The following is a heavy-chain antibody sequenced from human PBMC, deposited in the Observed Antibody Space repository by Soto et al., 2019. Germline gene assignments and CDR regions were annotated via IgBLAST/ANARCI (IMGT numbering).Heavy chain of an antibody. CDR2: ISAYNGNT. CDR1: GYTFTSYG. J-gene: IGHJ5*02. Sequence: ASVKVSCKASGYTFTSYGISWVRQAPGQGLEWMGWISAYNGNTNYAQKLQGRVTMTTDTSTSTAYMELRSLRSDDTAVYYCARVSLLWFGELLHGNWFDPWGQGTLVTVPQ. V-gene: IGHV1-18*01. D-gene: IGHD3-10*01. CDR3: ARVSLLWFGELLHGNWFDP.